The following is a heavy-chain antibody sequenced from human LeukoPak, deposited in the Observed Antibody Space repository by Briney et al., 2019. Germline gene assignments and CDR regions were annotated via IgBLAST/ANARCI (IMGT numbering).Heavy chain of an antibody. CDR3: AREYYYDSSGHPLVDY. CDR2: IRYDGSNK. Sequence: GGSLRLSCAASGFTFSSYGMHWVRQAPGKGLEWVAFIRYDGSNKYYTDSVKGRFTISRDNSKNTLYLQMNSLRAEDTAVYYCAREYYYDSSGHPLVDYWGQGTLVTVSS. J-gene: IGHJ4*02. D-gene: IGHD3-22*01. CDR1: GFTFSSYG. V-gene: IGHV3-30*02.